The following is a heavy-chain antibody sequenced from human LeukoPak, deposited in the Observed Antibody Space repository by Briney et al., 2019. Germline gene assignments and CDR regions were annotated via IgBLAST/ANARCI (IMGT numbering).Heavy chain of an antibody. CDR2: ISHTGGSP. V-gene: IGHV3-23*01. CDR1: GITFSSYG. CDR3: AKNADRGAYCRGGSCYPYYYYYMDV. J-gene: IGHJ6*03. Sequence: PGGSLRLSCAASGITFSSYGMSWVPPVPGKGREWVSSISHTGGSPYYADSVKGRFTVSRDNSKNTLDLQMNSLTVEDTAIYYCAKNADRGAYCRGGSCYPYYYYYMDVWGTGTTVTVSS. D-gene: IGHD2-15*01.